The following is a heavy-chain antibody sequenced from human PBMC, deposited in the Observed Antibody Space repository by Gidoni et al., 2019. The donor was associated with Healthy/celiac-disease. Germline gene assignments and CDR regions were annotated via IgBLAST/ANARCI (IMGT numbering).Heavy chain of an antibody. Sequence: QVQLQESGPGLVKPSETLSLTCTVSGGSISSYYWSWIRQPPGKGLEWIGYTYYSGSTNYNPSLKSRVTISVDTSKNQFSLKLSSVTAADTAVYYCARQPYSSSSPFDYWGQGTLVTVSS. CDR2: TYYSGST. V-gene: IGHV4-59*08. CDR1: GGSISSYY. CDR3: ARQPYSSSSPFDY. D-gene: IGHD6-6*01. J-gene: IGHJ4*02.